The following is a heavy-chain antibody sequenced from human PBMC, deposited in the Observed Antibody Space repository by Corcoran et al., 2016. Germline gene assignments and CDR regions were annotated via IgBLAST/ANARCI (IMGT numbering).Heavy chain of an antibody. D-gene: IGHD3-10*01. Sequence: QVQLVQSGAEVKKPGASVKVSCKASGYTFTGYYMHWVRQAPGQGLEWMGWINPNSGGTNYAQKFQGRVTMTRDTSNSTAYMELSRLRSDDTAVYYCARGIGGLIWFGERNWFDPWGQGTLVTVSS. CDR3: ARGIGGLIWFGERNWFDP. CDR1: GYTFTGYY. CDR2: INPNSGGT. J-gene: IGHJ5*02. V-gene: IGHV1-2*02.